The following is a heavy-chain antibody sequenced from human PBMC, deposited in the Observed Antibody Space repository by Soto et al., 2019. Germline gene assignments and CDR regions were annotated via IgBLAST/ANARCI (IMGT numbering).Heavy chain of an antibody. Sequence: QVQLVQSGAEVKKPGSSVKVSCKTSGGTFSTYSIVWVRQSPGEGLEWMGGIIPIFGTANDAQKFQDRVKITADKSTNTAFMELSSLKSEDTAMYYCASSSGNNYGVGTNYYFDYWGQGTLVTVSS. CDR3: ASSSGNNYGVGTNYYFDY. D-gene: IGHD1-26*01. CDR1: GGTFSTYS. J-gene: IGHJ4*02. V-gene: IGHV1-69*06. CDR2: IIPIFGTA.